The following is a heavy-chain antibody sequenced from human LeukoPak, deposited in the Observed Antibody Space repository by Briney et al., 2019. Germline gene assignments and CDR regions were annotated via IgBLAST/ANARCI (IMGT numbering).Heavy chain of an antibody. CDR2: IYCSGST. D-gene: IGHD2-15*01. J-gene: IGHJ4*02. V-gene: IGHV4-39*01. CDR3: ATVGILTGYCRGGSRYSGNY. Sequence: SETLSLASAVSGFSISSSSYYWGWIRQPPGKGREWIGIIYCSGSTYYNPSLKSRVTTSVNTSDNQFSLKLSPGAADDTGLYFCATVGILTGYCRGGSRYSGNYWGQGTLVTVSS. CDR1: GFSISSSSYY.